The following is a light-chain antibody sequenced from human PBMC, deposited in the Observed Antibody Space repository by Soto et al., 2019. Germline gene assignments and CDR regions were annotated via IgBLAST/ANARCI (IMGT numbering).Light chain of an antibody. Sequence: DIQMTQSPSTLSGSVGGRVTITCRASQTISSWLAWYQQKPGKAPKVLIYKASTLKSGVPSRFSGSGAGTEFTLTISSLQPDDFATYYCQHYNSYSEAFGQGTKVDIK. J-gene: IGKJ1*01. CDR1: QTISSW. V-gene: IGKV1-5*03. CDR2: KAS. CDR3: QHYNSYSEA.